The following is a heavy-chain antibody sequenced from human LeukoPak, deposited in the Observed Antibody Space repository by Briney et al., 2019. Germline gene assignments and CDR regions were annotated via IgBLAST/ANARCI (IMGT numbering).Heavy chain of an antibody. CDR1: GYTFTGYY. CDR2: INPNSGGT. CDR3: ARVEYCNVGNCYFRPGAY. V-gene: IGHV1-2*02. D-gene: IGHD2-15*01. Sequence: ASVKVSCKASGYTFTGYYMHWVRQAPGQGLEWMGWINPNSGGTNYAQNFHDRVTMTTDTSTTTAYMELRNLRSDDTAVYYCARVEYCNVGNCYFRPGAYWGQGTLVTVSS. J-gene: IGHJ4*02.